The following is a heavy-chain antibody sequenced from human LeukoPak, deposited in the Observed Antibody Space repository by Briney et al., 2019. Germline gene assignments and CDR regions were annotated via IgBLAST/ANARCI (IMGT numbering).Heavy chain of an antibody. CDR2: IYPGDSDT. CDR1: GYSFTSYW. V-gene: IGHV5-51*01. CDR3: ARLPKSPYYYGSGSARPNWFDP. D-gene: IGHD3-10*01. Sequence: GESLKISCKGSGYSFTSYWIGWVRQMPGKGLEWMGIIYPGDSDTRYSPSFQGQVTISADKSISAAYLQWSSLKASDTAMYYCARLPKSPYYYGSGSARPNWFDPWGQGTLVTVSS. J-gene: IGHJ5*02.